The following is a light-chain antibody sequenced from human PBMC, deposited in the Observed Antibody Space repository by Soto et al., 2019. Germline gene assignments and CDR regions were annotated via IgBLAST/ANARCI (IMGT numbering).Light chain of an antibody. V-gene: IGKV2-28*01. CDR1: QSLQHSNGYNY. CDR2: LAS. J-gene: IGKJ5*01. Sequence: DSVMTQSPLSLPVTPGEPSSMSCSSSQSLQHSNGYNYLDWYFQKPGQSPQLLIYLASNRASGVPVRFSGSGSGTDFTLNISRVEAEDVGLYYCMQGVQMPPITFGQGTRLEL. CDR3: MQGVQMPPIT.